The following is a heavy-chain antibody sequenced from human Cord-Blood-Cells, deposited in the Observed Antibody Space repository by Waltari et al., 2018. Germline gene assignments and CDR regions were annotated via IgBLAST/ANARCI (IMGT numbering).Heavy chain of an antibody. CDR2: IYYSGST. CDR3: ASVRFLEWLLYY. CDR1: GGSISSSSYY. V-gene: IGHV4-39*01. J-gene: IGHJ4*02. Sequence: QLQLQESGPGLVKPSETLSLTCTVSGGSISSSSYYWGWIRQPPGKGLEWIGSIYYSGSTYYNPSLKSRVTISVETSKNQFSLKLSSVTAADTAVYYCASVRFLEWLLYYWGQGTLVTVSS. D-gene: IGHD3-3*01.